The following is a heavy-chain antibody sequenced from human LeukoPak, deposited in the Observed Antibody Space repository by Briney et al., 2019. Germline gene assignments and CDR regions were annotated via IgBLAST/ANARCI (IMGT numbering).Heavy chain of an antibody. CDR2: IYYSGST. Sequence: PSETLSLTCTVSGGSISSYYGSWIRQPPGKGLEWIGNIYYSGSTNYNPSLKSRVPISVDTSKNQFSLKLSSVTAADTAVYYCAREEGYSSSWYNYGMDVWGQGTTVTVSS. CDR1: GGSISSYY. J-gene: IGHJ6*02. CDR3: AREEGYSSSWYNYGMDV. D-gene: IGHD6-13*01. V-gene: IGHV4-59*01.